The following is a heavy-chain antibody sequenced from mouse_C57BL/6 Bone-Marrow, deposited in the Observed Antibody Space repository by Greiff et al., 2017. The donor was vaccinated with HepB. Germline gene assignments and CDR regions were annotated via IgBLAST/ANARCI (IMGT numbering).Heavy chain of an antibody. CDR2: IDPSDSYT. J-gene: IGHJ4*01. CDR3: ARDGYGSSTYYAMDY. V-gene: IGHV1-59*01. CDR1: GYTFTSYW. Sequence: QVQLKQPGAELVRPGTSVKLSCKASGYTFTSYWMHWVKQRPGQGLEWIGVIDPSDSYTNYNQKFKGKATLTVDTSSSTAYMQLSSLTSEDSAVYYCARDGYGSSTYYAMDYWGQGTSVTVSS. D-gene: IGHD1-1*01.